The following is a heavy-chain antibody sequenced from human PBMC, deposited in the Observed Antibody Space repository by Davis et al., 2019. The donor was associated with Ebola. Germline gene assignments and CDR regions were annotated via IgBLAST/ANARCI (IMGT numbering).Heavy chain of an antibody. J-gene: IGHJ4*02. CDR1: GFTFSSYA. Sequence: PGGSLRLSCAASGFTFSSYAMSWVRQAPGKGLEWVSSISSSSSYIYYADSVKGRFTISRDNAKNSLYLQMNSLRAEDTAVYYCAKRDGSAEDYWGQGTLVTVSS. V-gene: IGHV3-21*04. CDR2: ISSSSSYI. CDR3: AKRDGSAEDY. D-gene: IGHD1-26*01.